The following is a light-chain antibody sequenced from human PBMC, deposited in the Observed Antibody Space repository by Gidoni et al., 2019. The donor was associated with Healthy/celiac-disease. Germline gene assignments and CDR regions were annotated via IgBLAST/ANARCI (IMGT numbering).Light chain of an antibody. CDR3: QQYGSSSYT. CDR1: QSVSSSY. V-gene: IGKV3-20*01. CDR2: GAS. Sequence: EFLLTHSPGTLSLSPGERATLSCRASQSVSSSYLAWYQQKPGQAPRLLIYGASSRATGIPDRFSGSGSGTDFTLTISRLEPEDFAVYYCQQYGSSSYTFGQGTKLEIK. J-gene: IGKJ2*01.